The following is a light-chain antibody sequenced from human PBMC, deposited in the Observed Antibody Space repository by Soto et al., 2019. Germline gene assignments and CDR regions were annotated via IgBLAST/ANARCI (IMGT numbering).Light chain of an antibody. Sequence: CQSPLHTSGDNYLDWYLQRPGQSPRLLIYLGSKRAPGVSDRISGSGSGTRFTLRISRVEAEDVGIYYCMQAKPIPRTFGQGTKVDIK. CDR2: LGS. CDR1: QSPLHTSGDNY. J-gene: IGKJ1*01. V-gene: IGKV2-28*01. CDR3: MQAKPIPRT.